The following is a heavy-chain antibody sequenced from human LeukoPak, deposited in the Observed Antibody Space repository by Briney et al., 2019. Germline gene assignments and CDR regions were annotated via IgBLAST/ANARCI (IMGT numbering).Heavy chain of an antibody. J-gene: IGHJ5*02. CDR1: GYTFTGYY. V-gene: IGHV1-2*06. D-gene: IGHD5-18*01. CDR3: ARDSVTGYTAMVMFDP. CDR2: INPNSGGT. Sequence: GASVKVSCKASGYTFTGYYMHWVRQAPGQGLEWMGRINPNSGGTNYAQKFQGRVTMTRDTSISTAYMELSRLRSDDTAVYYCARDSVTGYTAMVMFDPWGQGTLVTVSS.